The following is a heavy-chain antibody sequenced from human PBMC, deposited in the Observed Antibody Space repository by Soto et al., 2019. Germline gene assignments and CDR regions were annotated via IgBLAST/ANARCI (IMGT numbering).Heavy chain of an antibody. CDR2: INHSGST. J-gene: IGHJ5*02. CDR3: ARGRGVTAAMSRYWFDP. Sequence: ETLSLTCAVYCWSFRGYYWSLIRRPPGKGLEWIGEINHSGSTNYNPSLKSRVTISVDTSKNQSSLKLSSVTAADTAVYYCARGRGVTAAMSRYWFDPWGQGNRVTV. CDR1: CWSFRGYY. D-gene: IGHD2-2*01. V-gene: IGHV4-34*01.